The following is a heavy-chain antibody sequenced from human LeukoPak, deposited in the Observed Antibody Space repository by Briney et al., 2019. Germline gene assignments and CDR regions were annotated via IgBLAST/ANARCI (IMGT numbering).Heavy chain of an antibody. V-gene: IGHV4-39*01. Sequence: WETLSLTCTVSGGSISSSSYYWGWSRQPPGKGLEWIGSIYYSGSTYYNPSLKSRVTISVDTSKNQFSLKLSSVTAADTAVYYCARHLGYCTNGICYTARRGHFDYWGQGTLVTVSS. CDR2: IYYSGST. CDR3: ARHLGYCTNGICYTARRGHFDY. J-gene: IGHJ4*02. CDR1: GGSISSSSYY. D-gene: IGHD2-8*01.